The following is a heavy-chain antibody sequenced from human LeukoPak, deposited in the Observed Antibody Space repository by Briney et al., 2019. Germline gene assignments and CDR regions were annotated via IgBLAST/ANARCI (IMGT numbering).Heavy chain of an antibody. V-gene: IGHV5-51*01. D-gene: IGHD2-15*01. Sequence: GESLKISCKGSGYSFTNYWIGWVRQMPGKGLEWMGIIYPGDSDTRYSPSFQGQVTISADKSISAAYLQWSSLKASDTAMYYCARRFCGGDSCYSGFDYWGQGTLVTVSS. CDR2: IYPGDSDT. CDR1: GYSFTNYW. J-gene: IGHJ4*02. CDR3: ARRFCGGDSCYSGFDY.